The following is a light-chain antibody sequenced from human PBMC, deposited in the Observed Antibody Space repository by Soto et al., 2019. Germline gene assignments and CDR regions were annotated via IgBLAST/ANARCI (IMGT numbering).Light chain of an antibody. CDR3: HQYHNSQKT. CDR2: GAS. J-gene: IGKJ1*01. CDR1: QNISGSY. V-gene: IGKV3-20*01. Sequence: EIVLTQSPGTLSLSPGERANLSCGASQNISGSYLAWYQQRPGQAPRLLIYGASSRATAIPDRFSGSGSGTDFTLTNTRLEPEDFAVYYCHQYHNSQKTFGQGTKVEIK.